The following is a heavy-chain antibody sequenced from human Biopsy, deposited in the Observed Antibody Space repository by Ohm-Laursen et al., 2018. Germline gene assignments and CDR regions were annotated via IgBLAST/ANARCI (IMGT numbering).Heavy chain of an antibody. D-gene: IGHD2-15*01. Sequence: ATVKISCKASGYTFTGQYLHWVRQVPGQGLEWMGWINPHSGTTKFAQDFQGRVTMTRDTSITTAYMELRRLRSDDTAVYYCAKGQDLRGGAEYFQHWGQGALVTVSS. CDR1: GYTFTGQY. V-gene: IGHV1-2*02. J-gene: IGHJ1*01. CDR2: INPHSGTT. CDR3: AKGQDLRGGAEYFQH.